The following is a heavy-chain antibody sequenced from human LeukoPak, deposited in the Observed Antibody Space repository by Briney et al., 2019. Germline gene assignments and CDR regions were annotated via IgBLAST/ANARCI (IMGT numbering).Heavy chain of an antibody. CDR2: INWNGGST. CDR1: GFTFDDYG. CDR3: AREGGSSSWHRTLYYYYYMDV. V-gene: IGHV3-20*04. Sequence: GGSLRLSCAASGFTFDDYGMSWVRQAPGKGLEWVSGINWNGGSTGYADSVKGRFTISRDNAKNSLYLQINSLRAEDTALYYCAREGGSSSWHRTLYYYYYMDVWGKGTTVTVSS. D-gene: IGHD6-13*01. J-gene: IGHJ6*03.